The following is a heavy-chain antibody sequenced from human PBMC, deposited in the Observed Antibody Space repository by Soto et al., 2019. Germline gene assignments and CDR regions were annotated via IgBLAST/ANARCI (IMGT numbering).Heavy chain of an antibody. D-gene: IGHD3-10*01. CDR3: GRDSRSSYIGRGYNSFAY. V-gene: IGHV1-69*06. J-gene: IGHJ4*02. CDR1: GGTFSSYA. Sequence: QVQLVQSGAEVKKPGSSVKVSCKASGGTFSSYAISWVRQAPGQGLEWMGGIIPIFGTANYAQKFQGRVTITGAKSRRPANRGRGSLDSEERAVNSVGRDSRSSYIGRGYNSFAYWGKEPLVTVSS. CDR2: IIPIFGTA.